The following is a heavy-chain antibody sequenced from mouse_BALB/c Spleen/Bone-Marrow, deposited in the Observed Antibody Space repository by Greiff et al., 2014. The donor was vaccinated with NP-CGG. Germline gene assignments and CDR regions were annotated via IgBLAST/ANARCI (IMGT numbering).Heavy chain of an antibody. CDR1: GYTFTSYW. CDR3: ASQGDYGYFDY. V-gene: IGHV1-87*01. D-gene: IGHD1-1*02. Sequence: VMLVESGAELARPGASVKLSCKASGYTFTSYWMQWVKQRPGQGLEWIGAIYPGDGDTKYTQKFKGKATLTADKSSSTAYMQLSSLASEDSAVYYCASQGDYGYFDYWGQGTTLTVSS. J-gene: IGHJ2*01. CDR2: IYPGDGDT.